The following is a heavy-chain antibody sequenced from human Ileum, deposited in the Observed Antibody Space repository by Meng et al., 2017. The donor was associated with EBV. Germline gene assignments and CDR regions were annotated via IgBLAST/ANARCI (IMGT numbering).Heavy chain of an antibody. CDR3: ASNGAFSLDH. CDR1: GDSISNEHW. CDR2: IHHTRGP. D-gene: IGHD2-8*01. J-gene: IGHJ4*02. V-gene: IGHV4-4*02. Sequence: QVPLQDSGPGLVGPSGTLSLTFGVSGDSISNEHWWSWVRQSPGKGLEWIGEIHHTRGPNYNPSLKSRVIISVDKSNNHFSLRLSAVTAADTAVYYCASNGAFSLDHWGQGTLVTVSS.